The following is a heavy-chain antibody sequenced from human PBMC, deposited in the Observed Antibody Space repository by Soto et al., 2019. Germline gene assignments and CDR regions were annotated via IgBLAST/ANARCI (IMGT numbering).Heavy chain of an antibody. Sequence: SQTLSLTCVISGDSVSSNSAAWNRIRQSPSRGLEWLGRTYYRSRWYNDYEVSVRSRITVNADTSKNQFSLHLNSVTPEDTAAYYCAGTSSLQWYYMDVWDKGTTVTVSS. V-gene: IGHV6-1*01. CDR1: GDSVSSNSAA. CDR2: TYYRSRWYN. J-gene: IGHJ6*03. D-gene: IGHD1-7*01. CDR3: AGTSSLQWYYMDV.